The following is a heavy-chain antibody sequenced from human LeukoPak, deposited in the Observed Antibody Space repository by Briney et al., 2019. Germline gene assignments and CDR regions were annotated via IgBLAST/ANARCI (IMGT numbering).Heavy chain of an antibody. Sequence: SETLSLTCDVSDYSISSAFSWGWIRQPPGKGLEWIGSHYHSGSTHYNPSLKSRVTILVDTSKNQVSLKLNSVTAADTALYYCAKGHGTYYRFDHWGQGTLVTVSP. CDR1: DYSISSAFS. CDR3: AKGHGTYYRFDH. J-gene: IGHJ5*02. V-gene: IGHV4-38-2*01. D-gene: IGHD1-26*01. CDR2: HYHSGST.